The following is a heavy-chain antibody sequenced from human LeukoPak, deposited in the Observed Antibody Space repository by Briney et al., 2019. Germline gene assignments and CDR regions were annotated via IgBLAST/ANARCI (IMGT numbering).Heavy chain of an antibody. CDR1: GYTFTGNY. Sequence: ASVKVSCKASGYTFTGNYMHWVRQAPGQGLEWMGWINPNSGGTKYAQKFQGRVTMTRDTSITTAYMELSRLTSDDTAVYYCASLAHFDGSTYYPDFWGQGTLVTVSS. CDR3: ASLAHFDGSTYYPDF. D-gene: IGHD3-22*01. J-gene: IGHJ4*02. CDR2: INPNSGGT. V-gene: IGHV1-2*02.